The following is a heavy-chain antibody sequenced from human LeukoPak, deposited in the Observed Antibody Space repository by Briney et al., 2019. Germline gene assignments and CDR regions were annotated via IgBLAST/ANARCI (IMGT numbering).Heavy chain of an antibody. D-gene: IGHD2/OR15-2a*01. CDR1: GFSVSNHY. CDR3: ARVSFYAFDT. Sequence: PGGSLRLSCAASGFSVSNHYMSWVRQAPGKGLEGVSIIFAGGDVYYADSVKGRFTISRDNVKNMVFLQMNRLTGEDTALYYCARVSFYAFDTWGQGTRVTVSS. V-gene: IGHV3-53*01. CDR2: IFAGGDV. J-gene: IGHJ3*02.